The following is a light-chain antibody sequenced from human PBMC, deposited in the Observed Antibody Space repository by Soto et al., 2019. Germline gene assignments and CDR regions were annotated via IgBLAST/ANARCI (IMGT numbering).Light chain of an antibody. CDR2: GNS. CDR1: SSNIGTGYD. CDR3: RSYDSSMSGSV. J-gene: IGLJ3*02. V-gene: IGLV1-40*01. Sequence: QSVLTQPPSVSGAPGQRVTISCTETSSNIGTGYDVHGYQQLPGTAPKLLISGNSNRPSGVPDRFSGSKSGTSASLAITGRQAEDEDDEYCRSYDSSMSGSVFGGGTKLTVL.